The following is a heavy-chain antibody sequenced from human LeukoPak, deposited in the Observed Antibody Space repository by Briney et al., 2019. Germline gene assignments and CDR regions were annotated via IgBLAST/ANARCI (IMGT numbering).Heavy chain of an antibody. Sequence: GGTLRLSCAASGFTFSSYGMSWVREAPGKGLEWVSAISGSGGSTYYADSVKGRFTISRDNSKNTLYLQMNSLRAEDTAVYYCAKGGNAFDIWGQGTMVTVSS. J-gene: IGHJ3*02. CDR1: GFTFSSYG. D-gene: IGHD2-15*01. V-gene: IGHV3-23*01. CDR3: AKGGNAFDI. CDR2: ISGSGGST.